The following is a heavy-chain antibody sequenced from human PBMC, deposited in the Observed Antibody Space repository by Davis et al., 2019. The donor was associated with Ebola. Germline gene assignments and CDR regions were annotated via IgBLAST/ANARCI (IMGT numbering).Heavy chain of an antibody. CDR1: GFTFSSYA. CDR3: AKFTVRGVSNAGYYGLDV. J-gene: IGHJ6*02. D-gene: IGHD3-10*02. Sequence: GESLKISCAASGFTFSSYAMTWVRQAPGKGLEWVSAISGSGGSTHYADSVKGRFPISRDNSKNTLSLQMNSLRADDTARYYCAKFTVRGVSNAGYYGLDVWGQGTTVTVSS. V-gene: IGHV3-23*01. CDR2: ISGSGGST.